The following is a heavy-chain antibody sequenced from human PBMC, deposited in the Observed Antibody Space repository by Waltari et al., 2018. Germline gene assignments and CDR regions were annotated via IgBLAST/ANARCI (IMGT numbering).Heavy chain of an antibody. J-gene: IGHJ5*02. V-gene: IGHV3-74*01. CDR1: GFTFSNYW. CDR2: INGDGGST. D-gene: IGHD2-2*01. Sequence: EVQLVESGGGLVQPGGSLRRSCAASGFTFSNYWLHWASQAPGKGLVWVSRINGDGGSTSYADFAKGRFTISRDNANNMLYLQMNSLRAEDTAVYYCTRTRYCSTTSCQVDWFDPWGQGTLVTVSS. CDR3: TRTRYCSTTSCQVDWFDP.